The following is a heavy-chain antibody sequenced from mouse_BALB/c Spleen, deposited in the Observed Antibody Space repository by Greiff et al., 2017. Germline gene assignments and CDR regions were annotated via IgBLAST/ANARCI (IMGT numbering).Heavy chain of an antibody. CDR1: GFTFSSFG. Sequence: EVKLVESGGGLVQPGGSRKLSCAASGFTFSSFGMHWVRQAPEKGLEWVAYISSGSSTIYYADTVKGRFTISRDNPKNTLFLQMTSLRSEDTAMYYCARSRDYGSPWFAYWGQGTLVTVSA. V-gene: IGHV5-17*02. CDR2: ISSGSSTI. D-gene: IGHD2-4*01. CDR3: ARSRDYGSPWFAY. J-gene: IGHJ3*01.